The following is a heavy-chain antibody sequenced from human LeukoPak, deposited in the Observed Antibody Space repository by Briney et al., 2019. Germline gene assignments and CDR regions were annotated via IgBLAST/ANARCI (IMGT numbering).Heavy chain of an antibody. CDR2: IIGSGDRT. J-gene: IGHJ4*02. CDR1: GFTFSSYV. V-gene: IGHV3-23*01. Sequence: GGSLRLSCAASGFTFSSYVMSWVRQAPGKGLEWVSAIIGSGDRTYYADSVKGRFTISRDNSKNTVYLQMNRLRAEDTAVYYCAKRGPAGAGKSPDYFDYWGQGTLVTVSS. CDR3: AKRGPAGAGKSPDYFDY. D-gene: IGHD6-19*01.